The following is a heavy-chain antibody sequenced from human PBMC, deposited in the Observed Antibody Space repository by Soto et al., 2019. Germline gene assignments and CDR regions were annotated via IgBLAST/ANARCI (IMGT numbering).Heavy chain of an antibody. CDR1: GFTFNIYA. Sequence: QVQLVESGGGVVQPGGSLRLSCTASGFTFNIYAMHWVRQAPGKGLEWVSIISFDGRKIDYAGSVKGRFTISRDNFMNTLYLQMKSLRSDEPGVYLCGRRGFYCGRRNCPSGEYRFGVWGQGTKVTLPS. CDR2: ISFDGRKI. V-gene: IGHV3-30*14. J-gene: IGHJ6*02. D-gene: IGHD2-21*01. CDR3: GRRGFYCGRRNCPSGEYRFGV.